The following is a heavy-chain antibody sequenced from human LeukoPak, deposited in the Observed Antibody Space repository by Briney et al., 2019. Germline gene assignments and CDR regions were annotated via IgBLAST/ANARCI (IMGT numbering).Heavy chain of an antibody. V-gene: IGHV3-15*01. CDR2: IKSKTDGGTT. J-gene: IGHJ4*02. CDR3: TTGPYDYGSGTYYH. CDR1: GFTFSNAW. D-gene: IGHD3-10*01. Sequence: GGSLRLSCAASGFTFSNAWMSWVRQAPGKGLEWVGRIKSKTDGGTTDYAAPVKGRFTISRDDSKNTLYVQMNSLKTEDTAVYYCTTGPYDYGSGTYYHWGQGTLVSVSS.